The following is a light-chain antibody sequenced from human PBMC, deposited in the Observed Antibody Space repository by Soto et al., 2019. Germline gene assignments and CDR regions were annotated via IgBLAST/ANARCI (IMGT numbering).Light chain of an antibody. CDR1: QRSSSF. CDR2: DAS. V-gene: IGKV3-11*01. J-gene: IGKJ4*01. CDR3: PQRLSWPIT. Sequence: ELVLTQSPATLSLSTGERATLSCRASQRSSSFLGVYQQKPGHAHRRLIYDASNRATGIPARFSGSGSGTDFTLTISSLEPADFAFYYCPQRLSWPITFGGENKVEIQ.